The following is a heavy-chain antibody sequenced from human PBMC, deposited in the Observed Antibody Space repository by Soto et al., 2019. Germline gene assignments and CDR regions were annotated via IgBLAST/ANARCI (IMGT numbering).Heavy chain of an antibody. J-gene: IGHJ4*02. CDR3: ARLEGLATISYYFDF. D-gene: IGHD3-9*01. V-gene: IGHV4-39*01. Sequence: AETLSITCSVSGDSINSDKYYWGWIRQPPGKGLEWIGSIYFRGNTYYNPSLQTRVTISLDKSKSQFSLKLNSVTAADSAVYFCARLEGLATISYYFDFWGQGALVNVSS. CDR2: IYFRGNT. CDR1: GDSINSDKYY.